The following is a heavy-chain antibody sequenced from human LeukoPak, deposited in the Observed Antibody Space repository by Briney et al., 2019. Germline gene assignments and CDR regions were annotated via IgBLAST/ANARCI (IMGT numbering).Heavy chain of an antibody. D-gene: IGHD6-13*01. Sequence: GGSLRLSCVASEFTFSTYAMSWVRQAPGQGLEWVANIKQDGSENYYVDSVKGRFIISRDNAKNSLYLQMNSLRAEETAVYYCTRVGAAGFDNWGQGTLVTVSS. CDR3: TRVGAAGFDN. J-gene: IGHJ4*02. CDR1: EFTFSTYA. V-gene: IGHV3-7*01. CDR2: IKQDGSEN.